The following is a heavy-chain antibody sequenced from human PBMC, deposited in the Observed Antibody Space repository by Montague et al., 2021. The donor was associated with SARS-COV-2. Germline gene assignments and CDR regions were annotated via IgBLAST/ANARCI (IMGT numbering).Heavy chain of an antibody. J-gene: IGHJ6*03. Sequence: PALVKPTQTLTLTCTFSGFSLNTSGMCVSWIRQPPGKALEWLALIDWDDNKYYSTSLKTRLTISKDTSKNQVVLTMTNMDPVDTGTYYCARIQSGYSYGWYGCHSWDMDVWGKGTTVIVSS. CDR3: ARIQSGYSYGWYGCHSWDMDV. CDR1: GFSLNTSGMC. D-gene: IGHD6-19*01. CDR2: IDWDDNK. V-gene: IGHV2-70*01.